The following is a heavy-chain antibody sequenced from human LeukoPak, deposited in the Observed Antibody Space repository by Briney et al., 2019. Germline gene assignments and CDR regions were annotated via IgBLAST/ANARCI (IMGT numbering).Heavy chain of an antibody. Sequence: SVKVSCKASGGTFSSYAISWVRQAPGQGLEWMGGIIPIFGTANYAQKFQGRVTITTDESTSTAYMELSGLRSEDAAVYYCARGIGGYDQGLDYWGQGTLVTVSS. CDR2: IIPIFGTA. CDR3: ARGIGGYDQGLDY. D-gene: IGHD5-12*01. V-gene: IGHV1-69*05. J-gene: IGHJ4*02. CDR1: GGTFSSYA.